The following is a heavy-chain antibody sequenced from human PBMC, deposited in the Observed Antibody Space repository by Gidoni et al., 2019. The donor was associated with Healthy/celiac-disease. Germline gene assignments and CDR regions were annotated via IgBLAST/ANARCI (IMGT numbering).Heavy chain of an antibody. D-gene: IGHD4-17*01. V-gene: IGHV3-21*01. J-gene: IGHJ2*01. CDR2: ISSSSSYI. Sequence: EVQLVESGGGLVKPGGSLSLSCAAPGFTFSSYSMNWVRQAPGKVLEWVSSISSSSSYIYYADSVKGRFTISRDNAKNSLYLQMNSLRAEDTAVYYCARKAVRPYGDQFWYFDLWGRGTLVTVSS. CDR1: GFTFSSYS. CDR3: ARKAVRPYGDQFWYFDL.